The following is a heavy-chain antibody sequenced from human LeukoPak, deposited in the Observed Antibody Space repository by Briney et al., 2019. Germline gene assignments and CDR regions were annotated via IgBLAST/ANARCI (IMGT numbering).Heavy chain of an antibody. CDR2: ITWNSEKT. CDR1: GFRFYDYG. V-gene: IGHV3-20*04. D-gene: IGHD6-19*01. Sequence: PGGSLRLSCAASGFRFYDYGMSWVRLAPGRGLEWISGITWNSEKTAYAEAVKGRFTISRDNAKNSLYLQMNSLSAEDTALYYCARDWRSGYSVDNWGQGTLVTVSS. J-gene: IGHJ4*02. CDR3: ARDWRSGYSVDN.